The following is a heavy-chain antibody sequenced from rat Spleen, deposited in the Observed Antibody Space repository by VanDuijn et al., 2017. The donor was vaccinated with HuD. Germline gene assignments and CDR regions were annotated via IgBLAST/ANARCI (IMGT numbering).Heavy chain of an antibody. CDR2: MWSGGST. V-gene: IGHV2-45*01. D-gene: IGHD1-12*03. CDR1: GFTFSNYH. J-gene: IGHJ2*01. CDR3: ARDLDGYFDY. Sequence: VQLVDSGGGLVQPGRSMKLSCAASGFTFSNYHMAWVRQAPTKGLEWMGVMWSGGSTDYNSALKSRLSISRDTSKNQVFLKMNSLQSEDTTTYYCARDLDGYFDYWGQGVMVTVSS.